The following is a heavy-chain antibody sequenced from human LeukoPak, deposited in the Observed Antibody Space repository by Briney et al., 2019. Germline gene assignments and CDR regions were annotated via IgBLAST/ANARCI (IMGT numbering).Heavy chain of an antibody. CDR1: GFTFSNYE. V-gene: IGHV3-48*03. CDR2: ISSSGLTM. Sequence: GGSLRLSCAASGFTFSNYEMNWVRQAPGRGLEWVSYISSSGLTMYYADSVKGRFIISRDNAKNSLYLQMNSLRAEDTAVYYCARRTTGDDYWGQGTLVTVSS. J-gene: IGHJ4*02. CDR3: ARRTTGDDY. D-gene: IGHD4-17*01.